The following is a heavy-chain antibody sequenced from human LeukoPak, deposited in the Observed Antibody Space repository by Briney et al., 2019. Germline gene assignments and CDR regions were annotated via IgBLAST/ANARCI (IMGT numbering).Heavy chain of an antibody. V-gene: IGHV1-46*01. J-gene: IGHJ1*01. D-gene: IGHD6-13*01. CDR3: ARGGYSSTLYGRYQH. Sequence: ASVKVSCKASGCTFTSHYMHWVRQAPEQGLEWMGIINPSGGSTSYAQKFQGRVTMTRDMSTRTDYMELSSLRYEDTAVYYCARGGYSSTLYGRYQHWGQGTLVTVSP. CDR1: GCTFTSHY. CDR2: INPSGGST.